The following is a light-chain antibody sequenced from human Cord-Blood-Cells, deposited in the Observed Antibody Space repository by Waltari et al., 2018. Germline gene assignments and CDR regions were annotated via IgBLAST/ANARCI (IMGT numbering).Light chain of an antibody. V-gene: IGLV1-47*01. CDR2: RNN. CDR1: SSNIGSNY. CDR3: AAWDDSLSGVV. J-gene: IGLJ2*01. Sequence: QSVLTQPPSASGTPGQRVTISCSGSSSNIGSNYVYWYQQLPGTAPKLLIYRNNQRPSGVPDRFSGSKSGTSASLASSGLLSEDEAYYYCAAWDDSLSGVVFGGGTKLTVL.